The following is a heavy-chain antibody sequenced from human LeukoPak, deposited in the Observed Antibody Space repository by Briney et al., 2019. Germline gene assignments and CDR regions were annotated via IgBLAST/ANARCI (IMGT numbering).Heavy chain of an antibody. CDR1: GYTFTGYY. CDR2: MNPNNGNT. V-gene: IGHV1-8*02. J-gene: IGHJ4*02. D-gene: IGHD6-19*01. Sequence: GASVKVSCKASGYTFTGYYMHWVRQAPGQGLEWMGWMNPNNGNTGYVQKFQGRVTMTRDTSIGTAYMELSSLRSEDTAVYYCARDRVGVGGNGWENWGQGTLVTVSS. CDR3: ARDRVGVGGNGWEN.